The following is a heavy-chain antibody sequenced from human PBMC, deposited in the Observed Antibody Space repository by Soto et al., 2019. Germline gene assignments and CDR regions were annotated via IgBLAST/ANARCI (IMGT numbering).Heavy chain of an antibody. CDR2: ISAYNGNT. V-gene: IGHV1-18*01. Sequence: VASVKVSCKASGYTFTSYGISWVRQAPGQGLGWMGWISAYNGNTNYAQKLQGRVTMTTDTSTSTAYMELRSLRSDDTAVYYCAREGRSGNYSHYYLYYGLDVWGQGTTVTVSS. J-gene: IGHJ6*01. CDR1: GYTFTSYG. D-gene: IGHD1-26*01. CDR3: AREGRSGNYSHYYLYYGLDV.